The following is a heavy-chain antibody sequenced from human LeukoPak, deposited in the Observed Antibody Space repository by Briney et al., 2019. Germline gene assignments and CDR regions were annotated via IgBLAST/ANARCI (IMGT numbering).Heavy chain of an antibody. J-gene: IGHJ4*02. D-gene: IGHD6-13*01. Sequence: GGSLRLSCAASGFTFSSYSMNWVRQAPGKGLEWVSSISSSSSYIYYADSVKGRFTISRDNSNNTLYLQMNSLRAEDTAVYYCAKDGETTASGTFDYWGQGTLVTVSS. CDR2: ISSSSSYI. V-gene: IGHV3-21*01. CDR1: GFTFSSYS. CDR3: AKDGETTASGTFDY.